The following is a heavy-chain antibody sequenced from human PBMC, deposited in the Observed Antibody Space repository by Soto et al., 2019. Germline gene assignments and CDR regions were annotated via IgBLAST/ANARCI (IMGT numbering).Heavy chain of an antibody. CDR3: ARSTVTGLYYYYYYYMDV. Sequence: ASVKVSCKASGYTFTSYGISWVRQAPGQGLEWMGWISAYNGNTNYAQKLQGRVTMTTDTSTSTAYMELSSLRSDDTAVYYCARSTVTGLYYYYYYYMDVWGKGTTVTVSS. D-gene: IGHD4-4*01. CDR2: ISAYNGNT. V-gene: IGHV1-18*01. CDR1: GYTFTSYG. J-gene: IGHJ6*03.